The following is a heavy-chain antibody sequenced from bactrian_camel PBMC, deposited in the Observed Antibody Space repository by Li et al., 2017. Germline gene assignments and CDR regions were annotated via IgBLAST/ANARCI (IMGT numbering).Heavy chain of an antibody. Sequence: DVQLVESGGGSVQVGGSLRLSCVASGDTISRYCMGWFRQIPDKEREAVAGIESDGSTGYADSVKGRFTISQDNAKNTLYLQMNSLKPEDTATYYCAAVPSYGGNRCDTVLSEFNYLGQGTQVTVS. CDR2: IESDGST. CDR3: AAVPSYGGNRCDTVLSEFNY. D-gene: IGHD6*01. CDR1: GDTISRYC. J-gene: IGHJ4*01. V-gene: IGHV3S67*01.